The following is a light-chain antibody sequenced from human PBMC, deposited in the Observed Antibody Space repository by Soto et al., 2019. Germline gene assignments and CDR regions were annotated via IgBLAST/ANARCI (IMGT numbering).Light chain of an antibody. Sequence: DILVTQSPPSLSASVGYRVTITCRSSQYIGNYLNWYQHKPGKAPQLLIYSASTLQIGVPSRFSGSVSGTDFTLTINTLQPDDFASYYCQSNYILPWTFGQGTKVDIK. V-gene: IGKV1-39*01. CDR1: QYIGNY. J-gene: IGKJ1*01. CDR2: SAS. CDR3: QSNYILPWT.